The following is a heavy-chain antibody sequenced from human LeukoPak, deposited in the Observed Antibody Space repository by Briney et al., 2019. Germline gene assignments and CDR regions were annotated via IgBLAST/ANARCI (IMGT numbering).Heavy chain of an antibody. V-gene: IGHV1-69*02. CDR1: GGTFSSYT. Sequence: SSVKVSCKASGGTFSSYTISWVRQAPGQGLEWMGRIIPILGIANYAQKFQGSVTITADKSTSTAYMELSSLRSEDTAVYYCARAPLYCSSTSCYQGSNWFDPWGQGTLVTVSS. J-gene: IGHJ5*02. CDR2: IIPILGIA. CDR3: ARAPLYCSSTSCYQGSNWFDP. D-gene: IGHD2-2*01.